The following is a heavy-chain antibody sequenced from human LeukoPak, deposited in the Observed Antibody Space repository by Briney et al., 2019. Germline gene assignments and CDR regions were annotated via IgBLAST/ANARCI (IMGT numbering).Heavy chain of an antibody. V-gene: IGHV3-49*04. CDR1: GFTFGEND. CDR3: TRAGNDYNNYQSPY. D-gene: IGHD4-11*01. Sequence: GGSLRLSCTVSGFTFGENDMSWVRQAPGKGREWVGIIRSKLYGETTEYAASVKGRFTISRDDDKSIAFLQLNSLKTEDTAVYYCTRAGNDYNNYQSPYWGQGTLVTVAS. J-gene: IGHJ4*02. CDR2: IRSKLYGETT.